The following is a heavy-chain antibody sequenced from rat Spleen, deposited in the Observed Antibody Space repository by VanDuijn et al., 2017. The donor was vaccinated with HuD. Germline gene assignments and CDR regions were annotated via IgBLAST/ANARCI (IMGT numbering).Heavy chain of an antibody. CDR1: GFTFSDYY. CDR3: AAAGTRVSRFAY. V-gene: IGHV5-29*01. D-gene: IGHD1-4*01. J-gene: IGHJ3*01. Sequence: EVQLVESDGGLVQPGRSLKLSCVASGFTFSDYYMAWVRQAPTKGLEWVAIISYDGSHTYYRDSVKGRFTLSRENSKSTLYLQMDSLRSEDTATYYCAAAGTRVSRFAYWGQGTLVTVSS. CDR2: ISYDGSHT.